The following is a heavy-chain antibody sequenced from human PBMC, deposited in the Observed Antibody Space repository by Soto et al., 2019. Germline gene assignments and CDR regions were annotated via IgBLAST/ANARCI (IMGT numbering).Heavy chain of an antibody. D-gene: IGHD2-2*01. V-gene: IGHV3-23*01. J-gene: IGHJ3*02. Sequence: GGSLRLSCAASGFTFSSYAMSWVRQAPGKGLEWVSAISGSGGSTYYADSVKGRFTISRDNSKNTLYLQMNSLRAEDTAVYYCAKVYSRGCSSTSCQWEDAFDIWGQGTMVTVSS. CDR3: AKVYSRGCSSTSCQWEDAFDI. CDR2: ISGSGGST. CDR1: GFTFSSYA.